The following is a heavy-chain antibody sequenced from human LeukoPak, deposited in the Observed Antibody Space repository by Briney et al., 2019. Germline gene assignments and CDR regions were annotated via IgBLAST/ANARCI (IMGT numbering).Heavy chain of an antibody. CDR2: IIPIFGTA. CDR1: GGTFSSYA. V-gene: IGHV1-69*13. Sequence: ASVKVSCKASGGTFSSYAISWVRQAPGQGLEWMGGIIPIFGTANYAQKFQGRVTITADESTSTAYMELSSLRSEDTAVYYCARDRANYDFWSGYPPRYYYYYYMDVWGKGTTVTVSS. CDR3: ARDRANYDFWSGYPPRYYYYYYMDV. J-gene: IGHJ6*03. D-gene: IGHD3-3*01.